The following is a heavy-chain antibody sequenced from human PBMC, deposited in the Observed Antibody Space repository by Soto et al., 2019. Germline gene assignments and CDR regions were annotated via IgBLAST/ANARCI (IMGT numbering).Heavy chain of an antibody. CDR1: GFNFGDYY. Sequence: PGGSLRLSCAASGFNFGDYYMTWIRQAPGKGLEWVSYISGSGGTIYYADSVKGRFTISRDNAKNSLYLQMNSLRDEDTAVYYCARGYYFGSGSYYNVPMDVWGQGTTVTVSS. CDR2: ISGSGGTI. V-gene: IGHV3-11*04. CDR3: ARGYYFGSGSYYNVPMDV. J-gene: IGHJ6*02. D-gene: IGHD3-10*01.